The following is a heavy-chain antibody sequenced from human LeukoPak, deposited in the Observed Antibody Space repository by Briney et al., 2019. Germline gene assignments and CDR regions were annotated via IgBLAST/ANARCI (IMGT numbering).Heavy chain of an antibody. D-gene: IGHD6-19*01. Sequence: GGSLRLSCTASGFTFSSYDMSWVRQAPGKGLEWVSSITTYNSYIHYADSVKGRFTISRDNAKNSLYLQMNSLRAEDTAVYYCARESRSSGWDYFDYWGQGTPVTVSS. CDR3: ARESRSSGWDYFDY. V-gene: IGHV3-21*01. J-gene: IGHJ4*02. CDR2: ITTYNSYI. CDR1: GFTFSSYD.